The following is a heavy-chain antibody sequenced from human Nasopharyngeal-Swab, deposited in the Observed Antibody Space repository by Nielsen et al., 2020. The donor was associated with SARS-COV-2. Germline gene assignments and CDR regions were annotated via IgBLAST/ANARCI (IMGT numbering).Heavy chain of an antibody. V-gene: IGHV3-30-3*01. Sequence: GGSLRLSCAASGFTFRSYAMHWVRQAPGKGLEWVAVISYDGSNKYYADSVKGRFTISRDNSKNTLYLQMNSLRAEDTAVYYCARDWAHYYGSGALLLWWFDPWGQGTLVTVSS. CDR3: ARDWAHYYGSGALLLWWFDP. CDR2: ISYDGSNK. CDR1: GFTFRSYA. D-gene: IGHD3-10*01. J-gene: IGHJ5*02.